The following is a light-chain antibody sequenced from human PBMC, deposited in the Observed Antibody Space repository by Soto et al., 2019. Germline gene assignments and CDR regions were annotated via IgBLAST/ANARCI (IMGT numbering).Light chain of an antibody. CDR2: DVS. Sequence: QSALTQPASVSGSPGQSITISCTGTSSDVGGYNYVSWYQQHPGKAPKVMIYDVSNRPSGVSNRFSGSKSGNTASLTNSGLQAEDEADYYCSSYTTTSTVVFGGGTKLTVL. CDR3: SSYTTTSTVV. CDR1: SSDVGGYNY. V-gene: IGLV2-14*01. J-gene: IGLJ2*01.